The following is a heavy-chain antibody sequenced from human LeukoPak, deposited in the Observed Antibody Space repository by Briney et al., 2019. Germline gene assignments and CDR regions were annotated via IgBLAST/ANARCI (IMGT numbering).Heavy chain of an antibody. J-gene: IGHJ3*02. CDR1: GGSISTSNYY. V-gene: IGHV4-39*07. D-gene: IGHD4-17*01. Sequence: SETLSLTCTVSGGSISTSNYYWGWIRQPPGKGLEWIGNIFYSGSTYYSPSLKSRVTISVDTSKNQFSLKMRSVTAADTAVYYCAREGLRTNAFDIWGQGTMVTVSS. CDR2: IFYSGST. CDR3: AREGLRTNAFDI.